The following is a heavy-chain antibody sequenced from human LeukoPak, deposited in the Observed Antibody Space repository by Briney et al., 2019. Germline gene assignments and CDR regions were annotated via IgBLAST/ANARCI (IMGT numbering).Heavy chain of an antibody. CDR3: ARGRTYYDSTGYYY. V-gene: IGHV4-59*01. D-gene: IGHD3-22*01. CDR2: IYYSGST. J-gene: IGHJ4*02. CDR1: GGSFSGYY. Sequence: PSETLSLTCAVYGGSFSGYYWSWIRQPPGKGLEWIGHIYYSGSTKYNPSLKSRVTISVDTSKNQFSLKLNSVTAADTAVYYCARGRTYYDSTGYYYWGQGTLVTVSS.